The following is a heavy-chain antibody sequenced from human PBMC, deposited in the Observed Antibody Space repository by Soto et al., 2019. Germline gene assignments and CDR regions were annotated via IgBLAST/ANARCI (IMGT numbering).Heavy chain of an antibody. CDR1: GGSISSGDYY. V-gene: IGHV4-30-4*01. J-gene: IGHJ4*02. CDR2: IDYSGST. D-gene: IGHD2-21*02. Sequence: QVQLQESGPGLVKPSQTLSLTCTVSGGSISSGDYYWSWIRQPPGKGLEWIGYIDYSGSTYYNPSLKSRVTISVDTSKNQLSLKLSSVTAADTAVYYCARAVVVTAYGPYDYWGQGTLVTVSS. CDR3: ARAVVVTAYGPYDY.